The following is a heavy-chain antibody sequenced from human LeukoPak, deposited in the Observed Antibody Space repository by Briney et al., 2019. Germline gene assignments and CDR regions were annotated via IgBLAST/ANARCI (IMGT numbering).Heavy chain of an antibody. CDR3: AKAAYGDYVNWFDP. D-gene: IGHD4-17*01. CDR2: INSDGSST. Sequence: PGGSLRLSCAASGFTFSSYWMHWVRQAPGKGLVWVSRINSDGSSTSYADSVKGRFTISRDNAKNTLYLQMNSLRAEDTAVYYCAKAAYGDYVNWFDPWGQGALVIVAS. CDR1: GFTFSSYW. V-gene: IGHV3-74*01. J-gene: IGHJ5*02.